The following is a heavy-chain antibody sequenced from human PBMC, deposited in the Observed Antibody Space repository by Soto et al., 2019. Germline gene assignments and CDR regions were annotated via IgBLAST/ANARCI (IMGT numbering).Heavy chain of an antibody. V-gene: IGHV3-48*03. CDR2: ISSSGSTI. J-gene: IGHJ4*02. CDR3: ARYYSSSWYFDY. D-gene: IGHD6-13*01. Sequence: GGSLRLSCAASGFTFSSYEMNWVRQAPGKGLEWVSYISSSGSTIYYADSVKGRFTISRDNAKNSLYLQMNSLRAKDTAVYYCARYYSSSWYFDYWGQGTLVTVSS. CDR1: GFTFSSYE.